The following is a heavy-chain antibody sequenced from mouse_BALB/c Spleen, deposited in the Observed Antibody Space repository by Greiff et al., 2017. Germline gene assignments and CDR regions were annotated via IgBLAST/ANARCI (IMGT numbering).Heavy chain of an antibody. J-gene: IGHJ4*01. D-gene: IGHD1-1*01. CDR3: ARGDYYGSSPYYYAMDY. V-gene: IGHV1-66*01. CDR2: IFPGSGNT. CDR1: GYSFTSYY. Sequence: VQLQQSGPELVKPGASVKISCKASGYSFTSYYIHWVKQRPGQGLEWIGWIFPGSGNTKYNEKFKGKATLTADTSSSTAYMQLSSLTSEDSAVYFCARGDYYGSSPYYYAMDYGGQGTSVTVSS.